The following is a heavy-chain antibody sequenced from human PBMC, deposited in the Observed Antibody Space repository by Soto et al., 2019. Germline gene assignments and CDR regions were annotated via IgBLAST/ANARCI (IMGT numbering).Heavy chain of an antibody. D-gene: IGHD3-22*01. Sequence: QVQLQESGPGLVKPSQTLSLTCTVSGGSISSGGYYWSWIRQHPGKGLEWIGYIYYSGSTYYNPSLTSQVTRAVDTSKNQFSLKLSSVTAADTAVYYCARDDYDSSGYYLQYFQHWGQGTLVTVSS. CDR3: ARDDYDSSGYYLQYFQH. CDR1: GGSISSGGYY. CDR2: IYYSGST. J-gene: IGHJ1*01. V-gene: IGHV4-31*01.